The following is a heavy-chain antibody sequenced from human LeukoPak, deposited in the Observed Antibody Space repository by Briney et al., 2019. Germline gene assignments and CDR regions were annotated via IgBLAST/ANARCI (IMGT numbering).Heavy chain of an antibody. D-gene: IGHD4-23*01. CDR2: IKQDGSEK. CDR1: GFTFSSYW. Sequence: GGSLRLSCAASGFTFSSYWMSWVRQAPGKGLEWVANIKQDGSEKYYVDSVKGRFTISRDNAKSSLYLQMNSLRAEDTAVYYCASQNDYGGNCFFEYWGPGNPGHRLL. V-gene: IGHV3-7*01. J-gene: IGHJ4*02. CDR3: ASQNDYGGNCFFEY.